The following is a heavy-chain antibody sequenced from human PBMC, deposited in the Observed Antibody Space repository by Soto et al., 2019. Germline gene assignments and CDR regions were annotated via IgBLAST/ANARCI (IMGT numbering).Heavy chain of an antibody. V-gene: IGHV3-33*01. CDR2: IWYDGSNK. CDR1: GFTFSSYG. J-gene: IGHJ4*02. D-gene: IGHD3-9*01. Sequence: QVQLVESGGGVVQPGRSLRLYCAASGFTFSSYGMHRVRQAPGKGLEWVAGIWYDGSNKYYADSVKGRFTISRDNSKNTLYLQMNNLRAEDTAVYYCARDQNYDILTGHLDYWGQGTLVTVSS. CDR3: ARDQNYDILTGHLDY.